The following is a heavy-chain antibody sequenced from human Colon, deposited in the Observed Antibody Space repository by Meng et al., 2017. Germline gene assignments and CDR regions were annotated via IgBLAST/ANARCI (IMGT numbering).Heavy chain of an antibody. Sequence: QVQLVQLGAEVKKPGASVKVSCKASGYTFTGYYVHWVRQAPGQGLECMGWINPNSGVTNYAQKFQDRVTMTRDTSITTAYMELSNLRSDDTAVYYCFVWFGESSTSFDHWGQGSLVTVSS. V-gene: IGHV1-2*02. CDR2: INPNSGVT. CDR3: FVWFGESSTSFDH. J-gene: IGHJ4*02. CDR1: GYTFTGYY. D-gene: IGHD3-10*01.